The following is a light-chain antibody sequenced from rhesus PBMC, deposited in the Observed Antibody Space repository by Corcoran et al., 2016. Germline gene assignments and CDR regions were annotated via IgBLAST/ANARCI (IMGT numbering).Light chain of an antibody. CDR3: QQSSDLSS. V-gene: IGKV3-24*04. CDR2: GAS. CDR1: QSVGSY. Sequence: ETVVTQSPATLSLPPGERATLYCRASQSVGSYLAWYQQKPVQAPRLPIYGASSRATGIPDRFSGSGSGTDFTLPISSLEPENVGVYYCQQSSDLSSFCQGNKVEIK. J-gene: IGKJ2*01.